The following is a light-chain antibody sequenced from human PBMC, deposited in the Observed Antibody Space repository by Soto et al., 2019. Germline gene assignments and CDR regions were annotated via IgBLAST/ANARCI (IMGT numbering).Light chain of an antibody. CDR2: AAP. V-gene: IGKV1-39*01. J-gene: IGKJ4*01. CDR3: QQSYSTPLT. CDR1: QTISSY. Sequence: DIQMTQSPSSLSASVGDRVTITCRASQTISSYLNWYQQTPGKAPKLLIYAAPSLQSGVPSRFSGSGSGTDFTLTISSLQPADFATYYCQQSYSTPLTFGGGTKVEI.